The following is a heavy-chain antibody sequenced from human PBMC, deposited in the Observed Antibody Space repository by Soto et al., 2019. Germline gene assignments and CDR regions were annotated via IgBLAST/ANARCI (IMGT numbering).Heavy chain of an antibody. CDR2: INHSGST. CDR3: ARGRRIFGVVIPFDY. Sequence: KTSETLSLTCAVYGGSLSGYYWSWIRQPPGKGLEWIGEINHSGSTNYNPSLKSRVTISVDTSKNQFSLKLSSVTAADTAVYYCARGRRIFGVVIPFDYWGQGTLVTVS. CDR1: GGSLSGYY. D-gene: IGHD3-3*01. J-gene: IGHJ4*02. V-gene: IGHV4-34*01.